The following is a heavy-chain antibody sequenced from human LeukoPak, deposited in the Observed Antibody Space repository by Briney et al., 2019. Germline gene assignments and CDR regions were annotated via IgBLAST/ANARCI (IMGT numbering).Heavy chain of an antibody. CDR1: GFTVSNNY. D-gene: IGHD3-9*01. V-gene: IGHV3-53*01. Sequence: GGSLRLSCAVSGFTVSNNYMSWVRQAPGKGLQWVSIIYSDYSTYYADPVKGRFTISRDNSQNTLYLQMNSLRAEDTAVYYCARDSGEILTGYFGYWGQGTLVTVSS. J-gene: IGHJ4*02. CDR3: ARDSGEILTGYFGY. CDR2: IYSDYST.